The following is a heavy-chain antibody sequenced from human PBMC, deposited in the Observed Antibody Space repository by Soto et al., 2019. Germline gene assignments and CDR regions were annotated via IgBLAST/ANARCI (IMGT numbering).Heavy chain of an antibody. J-gene: IGHJ4*02. CDR2: IYHSGST. D-gene: IGHD3-22*01. CDR3: ARADYYDSSGLPYYFDY. CDR1: GGPISSSNW. V-gene: IGHV4-4*02. Sequence: SETLSLTCADSGGPISSSNWWSWVRQPPGKGLEWIGEIYHSGSTNYNPSLKSRVTISVDKSKNQFSLKLSSVTAADTAVYYCARADYYDSSGLPYYFDYWGQGTLVTVSS.